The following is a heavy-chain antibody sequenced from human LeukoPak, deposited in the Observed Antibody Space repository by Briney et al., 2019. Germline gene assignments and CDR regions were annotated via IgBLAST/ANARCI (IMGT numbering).Heavy chain of an antibody. CDR2: IWYDGSNK. J-gene: IGHJ3*02. Sequence: PGRSLRLSCAASGFTFSSYGMHWVRQAPGKGLEWVAVIWYDGSNKYYEDSVKGRFTISRDNSKNTLYLQMNSLRAEDTAVYYCARAGEGLLADSFDIWGQGTMVTVSS. V-gene: IGHV3-33*01. CDR3: ARAGEGLLADSFDI. CDR1: GFTFSSYG. D-gene: IGHD1-26*01.